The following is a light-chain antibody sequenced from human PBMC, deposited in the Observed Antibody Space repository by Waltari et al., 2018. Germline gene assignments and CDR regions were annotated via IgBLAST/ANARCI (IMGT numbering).Light chain of an antibody. V-gene: IGLV2-14*03. CDR2: DVS. CDR1: SSDVGGYNY. J-gene: IGLJ2*01. CDR3: ISYTSSSTLLV. Sequence: QSALTQPASVSGSPGQPTPISCTGTSSDVGGYNYFSWYQQHPGKAPKLMIYDVSNRPSGFSNSFSGSNAGNAASLTISGLEAEDEADYYCISYTSSSTLLVFGGGTKLSV.